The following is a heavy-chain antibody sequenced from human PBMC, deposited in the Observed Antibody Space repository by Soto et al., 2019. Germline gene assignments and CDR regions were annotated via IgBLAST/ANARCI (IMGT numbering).Heavy chain of an antibody. J-gene: IGHJ4*02. Sequence: QVQLVESGGGVVQPGRSLRLSCAASGFTFSSYGMHWVRQAPGKGLEWVAVISYDGSNKYYADSVKGRFTISRDNSKNTLYLQMNSLRAEDTAVYYCANNYDDSSGPPDYWVQGALVTVCS. V-gene: IGHV3-30*18. CDR3: ANNYDDSSGPPDY. CDR2: ISYDGSNK. CDR1: GFTFSSYG. D-gene: IGHD3-22*01.